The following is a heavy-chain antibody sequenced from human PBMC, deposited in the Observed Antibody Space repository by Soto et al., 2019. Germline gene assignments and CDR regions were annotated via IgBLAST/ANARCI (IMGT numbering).Heavy chain of an antibody. CDR1: GFTLGSYW. J-gene: IGHJ6*02. CDR3: AKDIEVGATTHHYYYYYGMDV. D-gene: IGHD1-26*01. CDR2: IKTDASER. Sequence: GGSLRLPCEASGFTLGSYWMSWVRQAPGKGLEWLATIKTDASERKYVDSVKGRFTMSRDNSKNTLYLQMNSLRAEDTAVYYCAKDIEVGATTHHYYYYYGMDVWGQGTTVTVSS. V-gene: IGHV3-7*03.